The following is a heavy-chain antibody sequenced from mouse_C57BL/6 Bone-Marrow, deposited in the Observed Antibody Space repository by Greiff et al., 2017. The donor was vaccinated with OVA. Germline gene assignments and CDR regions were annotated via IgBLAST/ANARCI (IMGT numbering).Heavy chain of an antibody. CDR1: GYTFTSYW. V-gene: IGHV1-55*01. CDR2: IYPGSGST. CDR3: ARNPLRYPYYFDY. Sequence: QVQLQQSGAELVKPGASVTMSCKASGYTFTSYWITWVKQRPGQGLEWIGDIYPGSGSTNYNEKFKSKATLTVDTSSSTAYMQLSSLTSEDSAVYYCARNPLRYPYYFDYWGQGTTLTVSS. D-gene: IGHD1-1*01. J-gene: IGHJ2*01.